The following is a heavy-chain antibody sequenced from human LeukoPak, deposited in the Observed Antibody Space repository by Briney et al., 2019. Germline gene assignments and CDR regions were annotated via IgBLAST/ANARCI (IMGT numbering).Heavy chain of an antibody. D-gene: IGHD6-13*01. Sequence: SETLSLTCTVSGYSISSGYYWVWIRQPPGKGLEWIGSIYYTGSTSYYPSLKSRVTTSIDTSKNQFSLKLSSVTAADTAVYYCARGDSSSWSNYFDPWGQGTLVTVSS. V-gene: IGHV4-38-2*02. CDR2: IYYTGST. CDR1: GYSISSGYY. J-gene: IGHJ5*02. CDR3: ARGDSSSWSNYFDP.